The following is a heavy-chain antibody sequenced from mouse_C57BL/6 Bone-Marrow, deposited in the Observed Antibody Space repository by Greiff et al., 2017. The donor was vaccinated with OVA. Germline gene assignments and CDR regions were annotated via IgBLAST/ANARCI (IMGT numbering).Heavy chain of an antibody. CDR1: GYTFTGYW. CDR2: ILPGSGST. V-gene: IGHV1-9*01. CDR3: ASRTYYGSSYPSFDY. J-gene: IGHJ2*01. Sequence: QVQLQQSGAELMKPGASVKLSCKATGYTFTGYWIEWVKQRPGHGLEWIGAILPGSGSTNYNEKFKGKATFTADTSSNTAYMQLSSLTTEDSAIYYYASRTYYGSSYPSFDYWGQGTTLTVSS. D-gene: IGHD1-1*01.